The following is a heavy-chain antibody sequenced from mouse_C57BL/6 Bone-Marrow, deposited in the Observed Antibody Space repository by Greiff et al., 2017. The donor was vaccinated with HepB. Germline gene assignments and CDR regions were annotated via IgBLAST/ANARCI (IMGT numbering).Heavy chain of an antibody. CDR3: ATYYYGSSSFAY. CDR1: GFTFSDYG. CDR2: ISSGSSTI. D-gene: IGHD1-1*01. V-gene: IGHV5-17*01. J-gene: IGHJ3*01. Sequence: EVQGVESGGGLVKPGGSLKLSCAASGFTFSDYGMHWVRQAPEKGLEWVAYISSGSSTIYYADTVKGRFTISRDNAKNTLFLQMTSLRSEDTAMYYCATYYYGSSSFAYWGQGTLVTVSA.